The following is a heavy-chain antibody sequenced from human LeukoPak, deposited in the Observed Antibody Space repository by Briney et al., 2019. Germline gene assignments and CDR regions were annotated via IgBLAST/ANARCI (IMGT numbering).Heavy chain of an antibody. CDR1: GGSISSGDYY. Sequence: SETLSLTCTVSGGSISSGDYYWSWIRQPPGKGLEWIGYIYYSGSTYYNPSLKSRVTISVDTSKNQFSLKLSSVTAADTAVYYCAREWRGYSGYDSDYWGQGTLVTVSS. CDR3: AREWRGYSGYDSDY. J-gene: IGHJ4*02. D-gene: IGHD5-12*01. CDR2: IYYSGST. V-gene: IGHV4-30-4*01.